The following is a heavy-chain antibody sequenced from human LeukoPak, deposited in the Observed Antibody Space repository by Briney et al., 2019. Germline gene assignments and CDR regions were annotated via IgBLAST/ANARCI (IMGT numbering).Heavy chain of an antibody. Sequence: ASVKVSCKASGYTFTAYYMHWVRQAPGQGLEWIGWINPNNGGTNYAQKFQGRFTMTRDTSTGTAYMELSRLRSDDTAVYYCAADRLSRADYMDFWGKGTTVTVSS. D-gene: IGHD6-6*01. CDR2: INPNNGGT. J-gene: IGHJ6*03. CDR3: AADRLSRADYMDF. CDR1: GYTFTAYY. V-gene: IGHV1-2*02.